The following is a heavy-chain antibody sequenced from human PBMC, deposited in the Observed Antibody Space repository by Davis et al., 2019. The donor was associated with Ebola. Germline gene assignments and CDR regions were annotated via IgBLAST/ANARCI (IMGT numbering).Heavy chain of an antibody. CDR3: AKARTGANDAFDI. CDR1: GFTFSSYG. J-gene: IGHJ3*02. Sequence: GESLKISCAASGFTFSSYGMHWVRQAPGKGLEWVAVISYDGSNKYYADSVKGRFTISRDNSKNTLYPQMNSLRAEDTAVYYCAKARTGANDAFDIWGQGTMVTVSS. V-gene: IGHV3-30*18. CDR2: ISYDGSNK. D-gene: IGHD3-10*01.